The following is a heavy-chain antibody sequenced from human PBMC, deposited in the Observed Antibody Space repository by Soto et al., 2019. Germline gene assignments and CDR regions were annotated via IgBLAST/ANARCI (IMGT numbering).Heavy chain of an antibody. CDR3: AKDVLSGSYDY. V-gene: IGHV3-23*01. CDR1: GFTFSVSA. Sequence: EVQLLESGGGLVQPGGSLRLSCAASGFTFSVSAMAWVRQAPGKGLEWVSTVTGSGSTTYYADPVKGRFTISRDNSKNTLYLQMNSLRAEDTSVYYCAKDVLSGSYDYWGQGTLVVVSS. D-gene: IGHD3-22*01. CDR2: VTGSGSTT. J-gene: IGHJ4*02.